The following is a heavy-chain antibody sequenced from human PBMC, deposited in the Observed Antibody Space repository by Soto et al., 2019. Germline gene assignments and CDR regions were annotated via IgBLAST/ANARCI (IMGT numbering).Heavy chain of an antibody. J-gene: IGHJ4*02. CDR3: ERAPAVAADFDY. CDR2: IYYSGST. V-gene: IGHV4-59*01. D-gene: IGHD6-19*01. Sequence: PSETLSLTCIVSGGSISSYYWSWIRQPPGKGLEWIGHIYYSGSTNYNPSLKSRVTISVDTSKNQFSLKLSSVTAADTAVYYCERAPAVAADFDYWGQGTLVTVSS. CDR1: GGSISSYY.